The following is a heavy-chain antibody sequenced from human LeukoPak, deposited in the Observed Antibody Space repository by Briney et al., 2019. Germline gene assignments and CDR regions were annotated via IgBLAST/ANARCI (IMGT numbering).Heavy chain of an antibody. CDR3: AKDMGAREDIVVVVAADY. Sequence: PGGSLRLSCAASGFTFDDYAMHWVRQAPGKGLEWVSGISWNSGSIGYADSVKGRFTISRDNAKNSLYLQMNSLRAEDTALYYCAKDMGAREDIVVVVAADYWGQGTLVTVSS. V-gene: IGHV3-9*01. J-gene: IGHJ4*02. D-gene: IGHD2-15*01. CDR2: ISWNSGSI. CDR1: GFTFDDYA.